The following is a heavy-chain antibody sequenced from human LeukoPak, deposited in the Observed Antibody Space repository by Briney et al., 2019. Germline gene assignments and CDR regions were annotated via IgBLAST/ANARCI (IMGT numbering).Heavy chain of an antibody. CDR1: GFTFSSYA. CDR3: ARDAVSGSYSTHWFDP. D-gene: IGHD1-26*01. CDR2: ISYDGSNK. Sequence: GRSLRLSCAASGFTFSSYAMHWVRQAPGKGLEWVSGISYDGSNKYYADSVKGRFTISRDNSKNTLYLQMNSLRAEDAAVYYCARDAVSGSYSTHWFDPWGQGTLVTVSS. J-gene: IGHJ5*02. V-gene: IGHV3-30-3*01.